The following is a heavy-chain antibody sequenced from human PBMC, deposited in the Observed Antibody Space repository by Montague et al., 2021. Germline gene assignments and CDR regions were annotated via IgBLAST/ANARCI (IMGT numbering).Heavy chain of an antibody. J-gene: IGHJ5*02. CDR1: SGSIFHAH. V-gene: IGHV4-59*08. CDR3: AKQDYFVSGTSYKGFDP. D-gene: IGHD3-10*01. CDR2: MFYGGAT. Sequence: SETPSLTCTVSSGSIFHAHWSWVRQPPGKGLEWLGSMFYGGATSNNPSLKSRVTMSIDTPTNQFSLKLSFVTAADTAVYYCAKQDYFVSGTSYKGFDPWGQGILVTVSS.